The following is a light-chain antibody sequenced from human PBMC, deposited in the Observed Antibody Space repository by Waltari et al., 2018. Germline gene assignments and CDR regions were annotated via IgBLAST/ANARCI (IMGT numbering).Light chain of an antibody. CDR3: QQYHSSPS. CDR1: QSVLYTSNNKNY. CDR2: WAS. Sequence: DIVMTQSPDSLAVSLGERATINCKSSQSVLYTSNNKNYLAWYLQKPGQPPKLLIYWASTRVSGVPDRFSGSGSGTDFTLTISSLQAEDVAVYHCQQYHSSPSFGQGTRLEIK. J-gene: IGKJ5*01. V-gene: IGKV4-1*01.